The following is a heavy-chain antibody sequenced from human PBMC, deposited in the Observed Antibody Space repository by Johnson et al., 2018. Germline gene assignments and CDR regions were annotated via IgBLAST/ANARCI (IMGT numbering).Heavy chain of an antibody. V-gene: IGHV1-69*12. CDR1: GGTFSSYA. CDR2: IIPIFGTA. D-gene: IGHD3-16*02. J-gene: IGHJ6*02. CDR3: ARILIRFTCGGGIVGGYGMDV. Sequence: QVQLVQSGAEVKKPGSSVKVSCKASGGTFSSYAISWVRQAPGQGLEWMGGIIPIFGTANYAQKFQGRVTITADESTSTADMELSSLRSEDTAVYYCARILIRFTCGGGIVGGYGMDVWGQGTTVTVSS.